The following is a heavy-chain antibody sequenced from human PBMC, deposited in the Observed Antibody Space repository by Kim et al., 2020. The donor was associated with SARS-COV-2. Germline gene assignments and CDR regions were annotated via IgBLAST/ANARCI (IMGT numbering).Heavy chain of an antibody. CDR3: VRDPDALDY. CDR2: TTT. V-gene: IGHV3-48*02. J-gene: IGHJ4*02. Sequence: TTTHYRDSVKGRFNISRDNARNSLYQQMSDLRDEDSAVYYCVRDPDALDYWGQGTLVTVAS. D-gene: IGHD2-8*01.